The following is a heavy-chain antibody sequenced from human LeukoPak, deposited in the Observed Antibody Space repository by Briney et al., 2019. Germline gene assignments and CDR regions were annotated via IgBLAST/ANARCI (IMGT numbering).Heavy chain of an antibody. CDR1: GYTFTGYY. CDR2: INPNSGGT. CDR3: ARDYAGSVVVTEFDY. Sequence: ASVKVSCKASGYTFTGYYMHWVRQAPGQGLEWRGWINPNSGGTNYAQKFQGRVTMTRDTSISTAYMELSRLRSDDTAVYYCARDYAGSVVVTEFDYWGQGTLVTVSS. D-gene: IGHD2-21*02. V-gene: IGHV1-2*02. J-gene: IGHJ4*02.